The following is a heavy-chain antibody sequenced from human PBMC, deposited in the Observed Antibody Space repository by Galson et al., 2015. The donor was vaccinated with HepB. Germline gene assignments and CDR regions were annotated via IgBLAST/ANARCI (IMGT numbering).Heavy chain of an antibody. Sequence: EINQSGSTYYNPSLKSRVTISLDTSKTQLSLRLSSVTAADTAVYYCAREFAYYDALDIWGQGTMVTISS. V-gene: IGHV4-30-2*04. CDR3: AREFAYYDALDI. J-gene: IGHJ3*02. CDR2: INQSGST. D-gene: IGHD3-10*01.